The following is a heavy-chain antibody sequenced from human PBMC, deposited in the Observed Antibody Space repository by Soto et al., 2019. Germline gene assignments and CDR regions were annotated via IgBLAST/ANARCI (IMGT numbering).Heavy chain of an antibody. J-gene: IGHJ6*02. V-gene: IGHV3-21*01. D-gene: IGHD6-6*01. CDR2: ISSSSSYI. CDR1: GFTFSSYS. CDR3: ARDPLAARPSYCYYYGMDV. Sequence: EVQLVESGGGLVKPGGSLRLSCAASGFTFSSYSMNWVRQAPGKGLEWVSSISSSSSYIYYADSVKGRFTISRDNAKNSLYLQMNSLRAEDTAVYYCARDPLAARPSYCYYYGMDVWGQGTTVTVSS.